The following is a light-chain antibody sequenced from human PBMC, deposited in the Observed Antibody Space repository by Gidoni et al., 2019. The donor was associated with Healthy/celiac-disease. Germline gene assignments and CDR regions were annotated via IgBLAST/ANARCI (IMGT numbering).Light chain of an antibody. CDR1: SSNIGSTT. V-gene: IGLV1-44*01. J-gene: IGLJ3*02. CDR2: SNN. CDR3: AAWDDSLNCV. Sequence: QSVLTQPTSASAPPGQRVTISCSGSSSNIGSTTVNWYQQHQVTAPKLLIDSNNQRHSAVPDRLYGAKSGTSASLAISGLQSEDEAEYYCAAWDDSLNCVFGGGTKLTVL.